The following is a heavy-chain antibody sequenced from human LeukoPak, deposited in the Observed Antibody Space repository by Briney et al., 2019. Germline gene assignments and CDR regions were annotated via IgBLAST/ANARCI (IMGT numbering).Heavy chain of an antibody. Sequence: SETLSLTCPVSGGSISSYYWSWIRQPPGKGLEWIGYIYYSGSTNYNPSLKSRVTISVDTSKNQFSLKLSSVTAADTAVYYCARVDCSSTSCSVGAFDIWGQGTMVTVSS. D-gene: IGHD2-2*01. J-gene: IGHJ3*02. CDR1: GGSISSYY. CDR3: ARVDCSSTSCSVGAFDI. CDR2: IYYSGST. V-gene: IGHV4-59*01.